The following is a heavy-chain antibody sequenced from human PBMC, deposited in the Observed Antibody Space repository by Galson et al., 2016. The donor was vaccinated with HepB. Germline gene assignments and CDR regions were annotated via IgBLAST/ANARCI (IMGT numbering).Heavy chain of an antibody. CDR3: ARDSTMVYGRASXMDV. CDR2: IXXXGXX. CDR1: GGSIXXXGYX. J-gene: IGHJ6*01. V-gene: IGHV4-31*03. Sequence: TLSLTCTVSGGSIXXXGYXXXWIXXXPGXXLEXXXHIXXXGXXXYNXXLKSRLTIXVDTSKNRFSXKLSSVTAADXXVYYCARDSTMVYGRASXMDVWGXXTTXXVSS. D-gene: IGHD2-8*01.